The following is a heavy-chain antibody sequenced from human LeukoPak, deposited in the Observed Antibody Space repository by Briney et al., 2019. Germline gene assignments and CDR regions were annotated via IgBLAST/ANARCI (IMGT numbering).Heavy chain of an antibody. CDR1: GGTFSSYA. CDR2: IIPIFGTA. Sequence: SVKVSCKASGGTFSSYAISWVRQAPGQGLEWMGGIIPIFGTANYAQKFQGRVTITADESTSTAYMELSSLRSEDTAVYYCARDGYCTNGVCYTRRSYFDYWGQGTLVTVSS. J-gene: IGHJ4*02. D-gene: IGHD2-8*01. V-gene: IGHV1-69*13. CDR3: ARDGYCTNGVCYTRRSYFDY.